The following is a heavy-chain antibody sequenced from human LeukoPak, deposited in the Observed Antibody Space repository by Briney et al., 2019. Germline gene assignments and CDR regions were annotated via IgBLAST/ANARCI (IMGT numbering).Heavy chain of an antibody. CDR1: GESFSAYY. Sequence: SETLSLTCAVYGESFSAYYWSWIRQSPGKGVEWIAYMYDSGKTNYNPSLLGRVTISVDTSRNQFSLNLRSVTAADTAVYYCARHGETGTSSWGRFDYWGQGTLVTVSS. J-gene: IGHJ4*02. CDR2: MYDSGKT. CDR3: ARHGETGTSSWGRFDY. D-gene: IGHD6-13*01. V-gene: IGHV4-59*08.